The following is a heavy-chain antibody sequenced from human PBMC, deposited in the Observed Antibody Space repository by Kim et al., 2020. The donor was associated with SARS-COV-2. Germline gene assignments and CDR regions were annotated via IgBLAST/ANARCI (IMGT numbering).Heavy chain of an antibody. V-gene: IGHV1-3*01. Sequence: ASVKVSCKASGYTFTSYAMHWVRQAPGQRLEWMGWINAGNGNTKYSQKFQGRVTITRDTSASTAYMELSSLRSEDTAVYYCALWFGELLTHYYYGMDVWGQGTTVTVSS. CDR3: ALWFGELLTHYYYGMDV. J-gene: IGHJ6*02. CDR2: INAGNGNT. D-gene: IGHD3-10*01. CDR1: GYTFTSYA.